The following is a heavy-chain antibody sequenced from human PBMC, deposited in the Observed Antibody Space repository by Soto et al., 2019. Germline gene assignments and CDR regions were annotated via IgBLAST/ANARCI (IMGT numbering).Heavy chain of an antibody. CDR2: INHSGST. J-gene: IGHJ6*02. D-gene: IGHD6-13*01. V-gene: IGHV4-34*01. CDR3: ARGNLGVAAGRRERYYYGMGG. CDR1: GGSFSGYY. Sequence: SETLSLTCAVYGGSFSGYYWSWIRQPPGKGLEWIEEINHSGSTNYNPSLKSRVTISVDTSKNQFSLKLSSVTAADTAVYYCARGNLGVAAGRRERYYYGMGGWGQLTTVTVSS.